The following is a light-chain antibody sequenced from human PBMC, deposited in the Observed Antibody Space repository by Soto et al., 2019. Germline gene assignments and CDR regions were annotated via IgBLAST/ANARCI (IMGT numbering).Light chain of an antibody. V-gene: IGKV1-5*01. CDR1: QDISTY. Sequence: RLTQSPSSLSASVGDTVTISCRASQDISTYLAWYQQKPGKAPTLLIFGASSLHNGVPPRFAGSGSGSEFTLTIIRLQPDDFATYFCQHYTLYSAPFGQGT. CDR3: QHYTLYSAP. CDR2: GAS. J-gene: IGKJ2*01.